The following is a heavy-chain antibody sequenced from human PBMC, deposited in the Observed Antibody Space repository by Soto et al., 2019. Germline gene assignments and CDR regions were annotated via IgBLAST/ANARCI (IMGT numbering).Heavy chain of an antibody. CDR1: GYTFTTYY. V-gene: IGHV1-46*01. Sequence: QVQLVQSGAEVKKPGASVKVSCKASGYTFTTYYMHWVRQAPGQGLEWMGIINPSGGSTSDAQKFQGRDTMTRDTSTSTVYMELSSLRSEDTAVYYCARVYCSGGSCYGIDYWGQGTLVTVSS. CDR3: ARVYCSGGSCYGIDY. CDR2: INPSGGST. J-gene: IGHJ4*02. D-gene: IGHD2-15*01.